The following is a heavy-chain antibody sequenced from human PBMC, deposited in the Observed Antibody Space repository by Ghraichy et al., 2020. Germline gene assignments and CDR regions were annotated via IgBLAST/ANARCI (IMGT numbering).Heavy chain of an antibody. CDR2: IHSSGNT. D-gene: IGHD5-12*01. CDR3: ARGSGYAGVFDY. J-gene: IGHJ4*02. V-gene: IGHV4-59*01. Sequence: SETLSLTCTVSGGSINNYYWSWIRQPPEKGLEWIGYIHSSGNTNYNPSLKSRVSTAVDTSKNKLPLNLYSVTAADTAVYYCARGSGYAGVFDYWGQRSLVTVSS. CDR1: GGSINNYY.